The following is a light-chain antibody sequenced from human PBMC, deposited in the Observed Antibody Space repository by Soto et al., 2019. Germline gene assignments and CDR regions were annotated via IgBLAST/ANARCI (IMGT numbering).Light chain of an antibody. Sequence: EIVLTQSPGTLSLSPGERATLSCRASQSVSSSYLAWYQHKNGQAPRLLIYGTSFRATGIPDRFSGSGSGTDFTLTISRLEPEDFAVYYCPKFSSSTWTFGQGTTVEIK. V-gene: IGKV3-20*01. CDR2: GTS. J-gene: IGKJ1*01. CDR3: PKFSSSTWT. CDR1: QSVSSSY.